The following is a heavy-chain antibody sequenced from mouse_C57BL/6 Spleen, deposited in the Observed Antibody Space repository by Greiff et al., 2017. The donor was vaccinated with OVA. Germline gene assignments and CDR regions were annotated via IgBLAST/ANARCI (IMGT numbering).Heavy chain of an antibody. CDR2: IDPSDSYT. J-gene: IGHJ1*03. Sequence: QVQLHHPVSSLFPPFSSLPLSCPPSGSTSTSYWMQWVKQRPGQGLEWIGEIDPSDSYTNYNQKFKGKATLTVDTSSSPAYMQLSSLTSEDSAVYYCAKNFWYFDVWGTGTTVTVSS. CDR1: GSTSTSYW. CDR3: AKNFWYFDV. V-gene: IGHV1-50*01.